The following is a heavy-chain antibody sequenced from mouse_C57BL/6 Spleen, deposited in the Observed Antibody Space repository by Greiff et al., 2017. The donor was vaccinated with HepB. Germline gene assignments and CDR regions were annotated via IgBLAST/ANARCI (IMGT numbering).Heavy chain of an antibody. CDR3: AIHYYYGISYVYWYFDD. CDR2: IYPGDGDT. CDR1: GYAFSSSW. D-gene: IGHD1-1*01. V-gene: IGHV1-82*01. J-gene: IGHJ1*03. Sequence: QVQLQQSGPELVKPGASVKISCKASGYAFSSSWMNWVKQRPGKGLEWIGRIYPGDGDTNYNGKFKGKATLTADKSSSTAYMQLSSLTSADSAVYFCAIHYYYGISYVYWYFDDWGTGTTVTVSS.